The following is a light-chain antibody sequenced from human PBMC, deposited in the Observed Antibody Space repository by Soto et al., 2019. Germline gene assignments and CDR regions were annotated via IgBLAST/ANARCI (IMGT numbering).Light chain of an antibody. V-gene: IGKV1-6*01. Sequence: IQVTRCPASLCAGLVDRVSITCRASRYIRSDLSWYQQRPGQAPKVLIYTASSLQSGVPSRFSGSGSGTDFTLTISSLQPEDCATYYCLQDYNYPWTFGQGTKVDIK. CDR3: LQDYNYPWT. CDR2: TAS. CDR1: RYIRSD. J-gene: IGKJ1*01.